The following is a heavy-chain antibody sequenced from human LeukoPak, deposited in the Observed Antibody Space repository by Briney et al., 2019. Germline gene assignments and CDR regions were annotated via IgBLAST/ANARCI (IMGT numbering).Heavy chain of an antibody. D-gene: IGHD1-26*01. V-gene: IGHV1-69*05. CDR2: IIPIFGTA. CDR1: GGTFSCYA. CDR3: ASQGLREYYYCMDV. J-gene: IGHJ6*03. Sequence: GASVKVSCEASGGTFSCYAISWVRQAPGQGLEWMGGIIPIFGTANYAQKFQGRVTITTDESTSTAYMELSSLRSDDTAVYYCASQGLREYYYCMDVWGKGTTVTVSS.